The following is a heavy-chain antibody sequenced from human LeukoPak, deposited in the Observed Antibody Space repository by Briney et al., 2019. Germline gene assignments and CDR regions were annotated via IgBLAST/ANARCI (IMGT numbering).Heavy chain of an antibody. V-gene: IGHV4-59*08. Sequence: SETLSLTCTVSGGSVSDYYWSWIRQPPGKGLEWIGYIYSSGSTDYNPSLRSRVTMSIDTSKNQFSLKLSSVTAADTAIYYCARHVGESMVASILHGFEIWGQGTMVTVSP. D-gene: IGHD5-12*01. CDR1: GGSVSDYY. J-gene: IGHJ3*02. CDR2: IYSSGST. CDR3: ARHVGESMVASILHGFEI.